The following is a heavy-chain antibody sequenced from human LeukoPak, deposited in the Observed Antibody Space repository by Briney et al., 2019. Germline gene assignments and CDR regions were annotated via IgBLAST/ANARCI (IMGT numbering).Heavy chain of an antibody. J-gene: IGHJ4*02. CDR3: ARGVLMVYAIPNYIDY. D-gene: IGHD2-8*01. V-gene: IGHV4-34*01. CDR1: GGSFSGYY. CDR2: INHSGST. Sequence: SETLSLTCAVYGGSFSGYYWSWIRQPPGKGLEWIGEINHSGSTNYNPSLKSRITISVDTSKNQFSLKLSSVTAADTAVYYCARGVLMVYAIPNYIDYWGQGTLVTVSS.